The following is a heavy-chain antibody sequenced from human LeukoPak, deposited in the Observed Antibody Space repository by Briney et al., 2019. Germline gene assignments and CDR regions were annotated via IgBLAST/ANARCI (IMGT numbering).Heavy chain of an antibody. V-gene: IGHV3-43*01. CDR2: ISWDGDTT. D-gene: IGHD6-13*01. J-gene: IGHJ4*02. Sequence: PGGSLRLSWAASGLTFNDYTMHWVRKPPGKGLEWVSLISWDGDTTYYADSVKGRFAVSRDNRRNSLYLQMNSLTHEDTALYYCVKGRESSRWIFDYWGQGTLVTVSS. CDR3: VKGRESSRWIFDY. CDR1: GLTFNDYT.